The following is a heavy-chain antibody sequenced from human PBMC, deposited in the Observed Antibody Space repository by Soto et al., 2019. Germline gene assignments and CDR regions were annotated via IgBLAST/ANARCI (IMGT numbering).Heavy chain of an antibody. D-gene: IGHD2-21*02. CDR2: IYYSGST. Sequence: QLQLQESGPGLVKPSETLSLTCTVSCGSISSSSCYWGLIRQPPRKGLEWIGSIYYSGSTYYNPSLKSRVTISVDTSKSQFSMKLSCVTSADTAVYYCARLTVEDGDGYYYYGLDVWGQGTTVTVSS. CDR1: CGSISSSSCY. CDR3: ARLTVEDGDGYYYYGLDV. J-gene: IGHJ6*02. V-gene: IGHV4-39*01.